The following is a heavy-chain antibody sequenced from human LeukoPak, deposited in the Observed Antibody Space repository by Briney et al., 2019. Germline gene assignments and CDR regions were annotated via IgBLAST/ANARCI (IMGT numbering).Heavy chain of an antibody. CDR1: GFTFSTHT. D-gene: IGHD4-17*01. J-gene: IGHJ4*02. CDR2: ISSSSAYI. Sequence: GGSLRLSCAGAGFTFSTHTINWVRQAPGKGLEWVSSISSSSAYIYYADSVKGRLTISRNNAKNSLYLQMNSLRAGDTAVYYCARDAPNYGDYVDYWGQGTLVTVSS. V-gene: IGHV3-21*01. CDR3: ARDAPNYGDYVDY.